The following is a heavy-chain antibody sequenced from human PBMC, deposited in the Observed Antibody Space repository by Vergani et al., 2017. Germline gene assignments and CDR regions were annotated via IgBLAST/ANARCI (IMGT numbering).Heavy chain of an antibody. CDR3: ARTESFILRYFHWAL. CDR1: GVSVTDYN. V-gene: IGHV4-4*08. CDR2: LSTTGGDTHA. Sequence: QAQLQESGPGLVKPSETLSLTCHVFGVSVTDYNCNWIRQAPGKGLEWIGSLSTTGGDTHASHNPSLKGRVTISVDTSKNQFSLEVTSVTAADTAIYFCARTESFILRYFHWALWGQGTLVTVSS. J-gene: IGHJ4*02. D-gene: IGHD3-9*01.